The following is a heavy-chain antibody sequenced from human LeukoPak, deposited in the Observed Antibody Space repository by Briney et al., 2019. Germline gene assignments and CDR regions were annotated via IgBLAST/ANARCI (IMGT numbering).Heavy chain of an antibody. D-gene: IGHD3-22*01. J-gene: IGHJ4*02. CDR3: ATGPGPSGVVAAFDY. Sequence: SVKVSCKASGCTFSSYAISWVRQAPGQGLEWMRGIIPIFGTANYAQKFQGRVTITADESTSTAYMELSSLRSEDTAVYYCATGPGPSGVVAAFDYWGQGTLVTVSS. CDR1: GCTFSSYA. V-gene: IGHV1-69*13. CDR2: IIPIFGTA.